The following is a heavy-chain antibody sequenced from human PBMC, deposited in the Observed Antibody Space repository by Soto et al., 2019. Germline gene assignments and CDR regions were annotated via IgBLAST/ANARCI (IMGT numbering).Heavy chain of an antibody. J-gene: IGHJ4*02. V-gene: IGHV1-3*01. D-gene: IGHD2-21*01. CDR3: ARDHAYGIPDY. CDR1: GYTFTSYA. Sequence: QVQLVQSGAEVKKPGASVKVSSKASGYTFTSYAMHWVRQAPGQRLEWMGWINAGNGNTKYSQKFQGRVTITRDTFASTAYMELSSLRSEDTAVYYCARDHAYGIPDYRGQGTLVTVSS. CDR2: INAGNGNT.